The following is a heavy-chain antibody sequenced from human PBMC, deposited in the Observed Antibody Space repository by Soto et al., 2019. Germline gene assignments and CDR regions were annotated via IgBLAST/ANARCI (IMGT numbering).Heavy chain of an antibody. D-gene: IGHD5-12*01. Sequence: EVHLVESGGGLVKPGGSLRLSCAASGFPFISYYMIWVRQTPGKGLEWVSSISTDSRYIYYGDSVRGRFTISRDNAKNSLYLHMNSLRVEDTAVYYCASGSAYDYMDIWGKGAPVTVSS. V-gene: IGHV3-21*01. CDR3: ASGSAYDYMDI. CDR1: GFPFISYY. CDR2: ISTDSRYI. J-gene: IGHJ6*03.